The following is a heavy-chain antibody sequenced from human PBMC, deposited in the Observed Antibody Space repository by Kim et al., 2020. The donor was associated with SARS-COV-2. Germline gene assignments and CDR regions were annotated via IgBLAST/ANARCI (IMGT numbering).Heavy chain of an antibody. CDR3: VKQALIAADGTFFDY. Sequence: GGSLRLSCEASGFTFSSYGMHWVRQAPGKGLEWVAVISYDGSKKYYADSVKGRFTISRDNSKNTLYLQMNSLRAEDTAVYYCVKQALIAADGTFFDYWG. J-gene: IGHJ4*01. D-gene: IGHD6-13*01. CDR1: GFTFSSYG. V-gene: IGHV3-30*18. CDR2: ISYDGSKK.